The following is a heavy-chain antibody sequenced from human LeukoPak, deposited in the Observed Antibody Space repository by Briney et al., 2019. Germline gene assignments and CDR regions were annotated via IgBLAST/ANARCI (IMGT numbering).Heavy chain of an antibody. V-gene: IGHV4-31*03. Sequence: PSETLSLTCTVSGGSISSGGHYWSWIRQHPGEGLEWLAYIYYSGSPYYNPSPKSRVTISLDTSKNQFSLKLSSVTAADTAVYYCARQSGWSGYYTGIDIWGQGTMVTVSS. CDR3: ARQSGWSGYYTGIDI. CDR1: GGSISSGGHY. D-gene: IGHD3-3*01. J-gene: IGHJ3*02. CDR2: IYYSGSP.